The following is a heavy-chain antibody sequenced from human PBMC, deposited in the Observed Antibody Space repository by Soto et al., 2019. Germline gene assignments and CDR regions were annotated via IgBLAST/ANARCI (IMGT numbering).Heavy chain of an antibody. J-gene: IGHJ4*02. CDR1: GYSISSGYY. CDR3: ARDKPTIFGVVPRIDY. V-gene: IGHV4-38-2*02. Sequence: PSETLSLTCAVSGYSISSGYYWGWIRQPPGKGLEWIGSIYHSGSTYYNPSLKSRVTISVDTSKNQFSLKLSSVTAADTAVYYCARDKPTIFGVVPRIDYRGQGTLVTVSS. CDR2: IYHSGST. D-gene: IGHD3-3*01.